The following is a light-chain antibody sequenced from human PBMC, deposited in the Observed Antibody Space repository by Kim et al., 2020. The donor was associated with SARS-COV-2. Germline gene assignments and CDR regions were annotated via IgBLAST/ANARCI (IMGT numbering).Light chain of an antibody. V-gene: IGLV3-1*01. CDR2: QDS. Sequence: SYELTQPPSVSVSPGQTASITCSGDKLGDKYACWYQQKPGQSPVVVIYQDSKRPSGIPERCSGSNSGNTATLTISGTQAMDEADYYCQAWESSTVVFGGGTQLTVL. J-gene: IGLJ2*01. CDR3: QAWESSTVV. CDR1: KLGDKY.